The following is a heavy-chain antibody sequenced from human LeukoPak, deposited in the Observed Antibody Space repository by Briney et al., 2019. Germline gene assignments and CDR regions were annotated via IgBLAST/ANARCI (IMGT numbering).Heavy chain of an antibody. V-gene: IGHV1-46*01. CDR2: INPSGGST. CDR1: GYTFTSYY. Sequence: EASVKVSCKASGYTFTSYYMHWVRQAPGQGLEWMGIINPSGGSTSYAQKFQGRVTMTRDTSTSTVYMELSSLRSEDTAVYYCARDDPRMYYDCWSGGVDYWGQGTLVTVSS. J-gene: IGHJ4*02. CDR3: ARDDPRMYYDCWSGGVDY. D-gene: IGHD3-3*01.